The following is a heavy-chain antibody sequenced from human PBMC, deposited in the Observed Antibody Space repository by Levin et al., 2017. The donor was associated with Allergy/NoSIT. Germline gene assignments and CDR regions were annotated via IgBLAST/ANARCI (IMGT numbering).Heavy chain of an antibody. V-gene: IGHV1-2*02. J-gene: IGHJ5*02. D-gene: IGHD6-13*01. CDR2: LNPNNGDS. CDR1: GYTFSDFY. CDR3: AKTSLSGWYFFDP. Sequence: ASVKVSCKTSGYTFSDFYLHWVRQAHGQGLEWIGSLNPNNGDSIYAQKFQGRVSMTTDTSTTTVFMDLTRLRSDDTAVYYCAKTSLSGWYFFDPWGQGTQVTVSS.